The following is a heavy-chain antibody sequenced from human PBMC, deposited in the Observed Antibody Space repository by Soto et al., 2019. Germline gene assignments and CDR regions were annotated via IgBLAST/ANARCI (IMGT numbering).Heavy chain of an antibody. CDR1: GFTFNDYG. D-gene: IGHD3-16*01. V-gene: IGHV3-9*01. CDR3: SKDLRSGLYSPSAGYYFYYGMDV. Sequence: GGSLRLSCAASGFTFNDYGMHWVRQAPGKGLEWVSSIAWTGGSITYADSVKGRFTISRDNAKSTLYLQMNSLRAEDTALYYCSKDLRSGLYSPSAGYYFYYGMDVWGQGTTVTVSS. J-gene: IGHJ6*02. CDR2: IAWTGGSI.